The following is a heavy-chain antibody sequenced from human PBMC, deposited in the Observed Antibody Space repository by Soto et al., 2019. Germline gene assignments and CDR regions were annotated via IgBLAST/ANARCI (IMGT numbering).Heavy chain of an antibody. V-gene: IGHV3-9*01. CDR3: VKDKDYYGSGNNYYYYYGMDV. CDR1: GFTFEKYA. Sequence: EGQLVESGGGLVQPGRSLRLSCAASGFTFEKYAMHWVRQTPGGGLEWVSGISWNSVTILYEDSVKGRFTISRDNAKKSLYLQMNSLRLEDTALYYCVKDKDYYGSGNNYYYYYGMDVWGQGTTVTVSS. J-gene: IGHJ6*02. CDR2: ISWNSVTI. D-gene: IGHD3-10*01.